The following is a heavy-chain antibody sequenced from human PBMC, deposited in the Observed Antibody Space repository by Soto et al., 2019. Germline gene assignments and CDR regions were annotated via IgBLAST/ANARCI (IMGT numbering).Heavy chain of an antibody. J-gene: IGHJ2*01. Sequence: EVQLLESGGGLVQPGGSLRLSCAASGFTFSSYAMSWVRQAPGKGLEWVSAISGSGGSTYYADSVKGRFTIARDNSKNTLYLQMNSVRAEDTAVYYCAKDRVRYSTAYFDLWGRGTLVTVSS. CDR1: GFTFSSYA. D-gene: IGHD6-13*01. CDR2: ISGSGGST. V-gene: IGHV3-23*01. CDR3: AKDRVRYSTAYFDL.